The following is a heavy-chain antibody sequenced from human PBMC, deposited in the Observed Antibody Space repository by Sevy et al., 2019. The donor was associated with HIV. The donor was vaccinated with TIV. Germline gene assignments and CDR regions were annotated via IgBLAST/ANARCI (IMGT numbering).Heavy chain of an antibody. D-gene: IGHD3-9*01. Sequence: GGSLRLSCAASGFTFSTYAMSWVRQAPGKGLEWVSGISASGGTTYYADSVKGRFTISRDNSRNTLYLQMNSLRAEDTAIYYCARNFVPDTTSYFGPLDYWGRGTLVTVSS. CDR3: ARNFVPDTTSYFGPLDY. CDR1: GFTFSTYA. J-gene: IGHJ4*02. CDR2: ISASGGTT. V-gene: IGHV3-23*01.